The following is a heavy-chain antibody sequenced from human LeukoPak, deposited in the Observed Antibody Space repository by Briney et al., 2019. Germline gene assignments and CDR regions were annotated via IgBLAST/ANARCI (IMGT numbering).Heavy chain of an antibody. V-gene: IGHV4-38-2*01. D-gene: IGHD3-22*01. Sequence: SETLSLTCAVSGYSISSGYYWGWIRRPPGKGLEWIGSIYHSGSTYYNPSLKSRVTISVDTSKNQFSLKLSSVTAADTAVYYCARLPGYYDSSGSAYYFDYWGQGTLVTVSS. J-gene: IGHJ4*02. CDR3: ARLPGYYDSSGSAYYFDY. CDR1: GYSISSGYY. CDR2: IYHSGST.